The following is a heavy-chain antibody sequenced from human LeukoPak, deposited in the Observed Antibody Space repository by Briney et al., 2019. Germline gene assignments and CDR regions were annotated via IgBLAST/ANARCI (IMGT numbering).Heavy chain of an antibody. V-gene: IGHV3-74*01. D-gene: IGHD4/OR15-4a*01. CDR3: YGGNAEQ. CDR2: VNTDGSST. CDR1: GFSFITYG. J-gene: IGHJ1*01. Sequence: PGGTLRLSCAASGFSFITYGMSWVRQAPGKGLVLVSGVNTDGSSTNYADSVKGRFTISRDNAKNTVYLQMNSLRVEDMAVYYCYGGNAEQWGQGTLVTVSS.